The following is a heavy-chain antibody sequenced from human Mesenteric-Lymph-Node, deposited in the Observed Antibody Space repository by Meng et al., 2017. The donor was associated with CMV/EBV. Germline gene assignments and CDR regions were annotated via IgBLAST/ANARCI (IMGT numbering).Heavy chain of an antibody. CDR2: ISSSSSYI. CDR1: GFTFSSYS. V-gene: IGHV3-21*01. D-gene: IGHD6-19*01. CDR3: ARAPIAVAGPLNWFDP. Sequence: GGSLRLSCAASGFTFSSYSMNWVRQAPGKGLEWVSSISSSSSYIYYADSVKGRFTISRDNAKNSLYLQMNSLRAEDTAVYYCARAPIAVAGPLNWFDPWGQGTLVTVSS. J-gene: IGHJ5*02.